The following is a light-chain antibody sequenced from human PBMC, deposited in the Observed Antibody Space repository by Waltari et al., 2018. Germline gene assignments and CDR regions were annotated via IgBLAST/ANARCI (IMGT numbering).Light chain of an antibody. CDR1: ARDVGGFRF. J-gene: IGLJ2*01. CDR2: AVI. CDR3: CSFSGANNVL. V-gene: IGLV2-8*01. Sequence: QSALTQPPSASGSPGHSVTISCTVTARDVGGFRFVSWYQQHPGKAPRLIIYAVIKRPSGVRARFSGSKSRNTASLTVSGLQPEDEADYFCCSFSGANNVLFGGGTKLTVL.